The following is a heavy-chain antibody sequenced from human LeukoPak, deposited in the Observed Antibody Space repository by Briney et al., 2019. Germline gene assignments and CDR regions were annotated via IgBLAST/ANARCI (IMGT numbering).Heavy chain of an antibody. CDR2: ISVSSSYI. CDR1: GFTFSTYT. D-gene: IGHD2-2*01. Sequence: GGSLRLSCAASGFTFSTYTMNWVRQAPGKGLEGVSSISVSSSYIYYAGSVKGRFTISRDNAKNSLYLQMNSLRVEDTAVYFCTRDGKDCSSTSCSADYWGQGTLVTVSS. J-gene: IGHJ4*02. CDR3: TRDGKDCSSTSCSADY. V-gene: IGHV3-21*01.